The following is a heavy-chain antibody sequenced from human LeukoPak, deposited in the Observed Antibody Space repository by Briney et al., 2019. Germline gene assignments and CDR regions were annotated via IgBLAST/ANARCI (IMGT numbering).Heavy chain of an antibody. V-gene: IGHV4-59*01. Sequence: SETLSLTCTVSGGSITHYYWSWIRQPPGKGLEWIGYIYYSGSTNYNPSLKSRVTISVDTSKIRFSLKLSSVTAADTAVYYCARTQRGYNYGYQYYYYGLDVWGQGTTVTVSS. CDR3: ARTQRGYNYGYQYYYYGLDV. CDR2: IYYSGST. J-gene: IGHJ6*02. CDR1: GGSITHYY. D-gene: IGHD5-18*01.